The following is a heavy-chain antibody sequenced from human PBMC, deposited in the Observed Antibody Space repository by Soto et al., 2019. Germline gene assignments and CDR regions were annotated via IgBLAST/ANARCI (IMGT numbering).Heavy chain of an antibody. Sequence: GGSLRLSCAASGFTFSSYGMHWVRQAPGKGLEWVAVISYDGSNKYYADSVKGRFTISRDNSKNTLYLQMNSLRAEDTAVYYCAKDERMATILYYFDYWGQGTLVTVSS. D-gene: IGHD5-12*01. J-gene: IGHJ4*02. CDR3: AKDERMATILYYFDY. CDR2: ISYDGSNK. V-gene: IGHV3-30*18. CDR1: GFTFSSYG.